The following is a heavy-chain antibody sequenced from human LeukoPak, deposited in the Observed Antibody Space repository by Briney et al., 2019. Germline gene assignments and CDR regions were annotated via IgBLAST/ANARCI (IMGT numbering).Heavy chain of an antibody. CDR3: AKDDSRGSGSSGWFDP. Sequence: GGSLRLSCAASGFTFSSYAMSWVRRTPGKGLEWVSAISGSGSSTYYADSVKGRFTISRDNSRNTLYLQMNSLRAEDTARYYCAKDDSRGSGSSGWFDPWGQGTLVTVSS. CDR2: ISGSGSST. CDR1: GFTFSSYA. V-gene: IGHV3-23*01. D-gene: IGHD3-10*01. J-gene: IGHJ5*02.